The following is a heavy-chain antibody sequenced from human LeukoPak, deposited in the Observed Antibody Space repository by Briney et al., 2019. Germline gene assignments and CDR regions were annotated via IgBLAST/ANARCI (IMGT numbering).Heavy chain of an antibody. V-gene: IGHV1-69*08. Sequence: ASVTVSCKASGGSFSDYSISWVRQAPGRGLEWMGRIIAILDTAHYAQKFQGRFTITADKSTTTVYMELSSLRSDDTAVYYCVRSGYDYGWFDPWGQGTLVTVSS. CDR2: IIAILDTA. CDR1: GGSFSDYS. J-gene: IGHJ5*02. D-gene: IGHD5-12*01. CDR3: VRSGYDYGWFDP.